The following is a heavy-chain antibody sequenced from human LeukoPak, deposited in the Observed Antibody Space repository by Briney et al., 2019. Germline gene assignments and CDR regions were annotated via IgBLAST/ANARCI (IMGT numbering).Heavy chain of an antibody. CDR1: GFTFSSYG. CDR3: VKNPLGYCSSTSCYPDV. CDR2: IRYDGSNK. D-gene: IGHD2-2*01. J-gene: IGHJ6*04. Sequence: QPGGSLRLSCAASGFTFSSYGMHWVRQAPGKGLEWVAFIRYDGSNKYYADSVKGRFTISRDNSKNTLYLQMNSLRAEDTAVYYCVKNPLGYCSSTSCYPDVWGKGTTVTVSS. V-gene: IGHV3-30*02.